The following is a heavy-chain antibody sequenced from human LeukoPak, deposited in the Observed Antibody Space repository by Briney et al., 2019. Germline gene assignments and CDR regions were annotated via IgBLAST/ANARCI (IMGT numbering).Heavy chain of an antibody. CDR3: AAAVVPAAVYYYYGMDV. CDR2: IVVGSGNT. CDR1: GFTFTSSA. Sequence: GTSVKVSCKASGFTFTSSAVQWVRQARGQRLEWIGWIVVGSGNTNYAQKFQERVTITRDMSTSTAYMELSSLGSEDTAVYYCAAAVVPAAVYYYYGMDVWGKGTTVTVSS. V-gene: IGHV1-58*01. J-gene: IGHJ6*04. D-gene: IGHD2-2*01.